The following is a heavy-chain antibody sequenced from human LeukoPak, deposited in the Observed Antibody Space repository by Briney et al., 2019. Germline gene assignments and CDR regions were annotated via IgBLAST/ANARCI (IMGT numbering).Heavy chain of an antibody. J-gene: IGHJ4*02. CDR3: ARLYSDYISPADS. Sequence: PSETLSLTCTVFGGSISRGTYYWGWIRQPPGRGLEWIGSIYYSGSTYNNPSLKSRVTISVDTSKNQFSLKLGSVTAADTAIYYCARLYSDYISPADSWGQGTLVTVSS. D-gene: IGHD4-11*01. V-gene: IGHV4-39*01. CDR1: GGSISRGTYY. CDR2: IYYSGST.